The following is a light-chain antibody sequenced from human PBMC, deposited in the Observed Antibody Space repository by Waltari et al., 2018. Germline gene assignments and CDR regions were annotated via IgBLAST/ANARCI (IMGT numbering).Light chain of an antibody. CDR3: ETGGHGTWV. CDR1: SWHSSNV. CDR2: VNSDGSH. Sequence: QLVVTQSPSPSAPLGASVKLTCTLSSWHSSNVIPWPQQRPEKGPRYLMKVNSDGSHSKGDEIPDRFSGSSSGAERYLTISSLQSDDEADYYCETGGHGTWVFGGGTKLTVL. J-gene: IGLJ3*02. V-gene: IGLV4-69*01.